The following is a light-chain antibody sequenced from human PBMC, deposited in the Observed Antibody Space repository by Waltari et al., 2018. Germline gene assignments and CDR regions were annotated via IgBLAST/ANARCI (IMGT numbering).Light chain of an antibody. V-gene: IGLV1-44*01. CDR3: AAWDDRLNGGV. Sequence: QSVLPQPPSASGTPRQTVTISSSGGSSNLGTHTVNWYRQVPGAAPKLLIYGNYQRPSGVPARFSGSKSGTSASLAISGLQSEDEADYYCAAWDDRLNGGVFGGGTKLTVL. CDR1: SSNLGTHT. J-gene: IGLJ3*02. CDR2: GNY.